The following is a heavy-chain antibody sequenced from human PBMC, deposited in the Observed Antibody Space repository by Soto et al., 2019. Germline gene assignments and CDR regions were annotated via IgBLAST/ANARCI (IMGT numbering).Heavy chain of an antibody. CDR1: GGSFSGYY. V-gene: IGHV4-59*01. CDR2: IYYSGST. D-gene: IGHD3-3*01. Sequence: PSETLSLTCAVYGGSFSGYYWSWIRQPPGKGLEWIGYIYYSGSTNYNPSLKSRVTISVDTSKNQFSLKLSSVTAADTAVYYCASSGYDFWSGPYNWFDPWGQGTLVTVSS. J-gene: IGHJ5*02. CDR3: ASSGYDFWSGPYNWFDP.